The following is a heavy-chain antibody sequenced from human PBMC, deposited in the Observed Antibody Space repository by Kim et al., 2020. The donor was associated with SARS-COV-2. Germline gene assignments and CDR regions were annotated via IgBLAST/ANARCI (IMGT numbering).Heavy chain of an antibody. D-gene: IGHD3-10*01. V-gene: IGHV3-30*02. Sequence: DSVKRRFTISGDNSKNTLYLQMNSLRAEDTAVYYCANGFFRGWLSPDDYWGQGTLVTVSS. J-gene: IGHJ4*02. CDR3: ANGFFRGWLSPDDY.